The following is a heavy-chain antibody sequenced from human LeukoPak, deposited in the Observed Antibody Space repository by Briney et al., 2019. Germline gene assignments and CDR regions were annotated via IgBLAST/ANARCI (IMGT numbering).Heavy chain of an antibody. D-gene: IGHD3-3*01. J-gene: IGHJ4*02. CDR3: ARAQSGFLEWSYYFDY. Sequence: GGSLRLSCAASGFTFSDYYMSWIRQAPGKGLEWVSYISSSGSTIYYADSVKGRFTISRDNAKNSLYLQMNSLRDEDTAVYYCARAQSGFLEWSYYFDYWGQGTLVTVSS. CDR2: ISSSGSTI. CDR1: GFTFSDYY. V-gene: IGHV3-11*04.